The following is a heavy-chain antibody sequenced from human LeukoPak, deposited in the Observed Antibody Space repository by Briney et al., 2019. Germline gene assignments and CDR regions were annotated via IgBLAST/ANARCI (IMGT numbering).Heavy chain of an antibody. D-gene: IGHD2-2*01. CDR1: GGTFSSYA. V-gene: IGHV1-69*06. CDR3: AVVPAARGYYYYYMDV. J-gene: IGHJ6*03. Sequence: ASVKVSCKASGGTFSSYAISWVRQAPGQGLEWMGGIIPIFGTANYAQKFQGRVTITADKSTSTAYMELSSLRSEDTAVYYCAVVPAARGYYYYYMDVWGKGTTVTVSS. CDR2: IIPIFGTA.